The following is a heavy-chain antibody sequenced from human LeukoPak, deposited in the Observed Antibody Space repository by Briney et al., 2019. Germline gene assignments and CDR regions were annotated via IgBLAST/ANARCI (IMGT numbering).Heavy chain of an antibody. J-gene: IGHJ4*02. CDR3: ARHDRLRDGSGYYYIGSFDY. Sequence: SETLSLTCTVSGASIRNSTYYWGWIRQPPGKGLEWIGSLYYSGSTYYSPSLENRVTISLDTSKNQFSLKLSSVTAADTAVYYCARHDRLRDGSGYYYIGSFDYWGQGILVTVSS. D-gene: IGHD3-22*01. CDR1: GASIRNSTYY. V-gene: IGHV4-39*01. CDR2: LYYSGST.